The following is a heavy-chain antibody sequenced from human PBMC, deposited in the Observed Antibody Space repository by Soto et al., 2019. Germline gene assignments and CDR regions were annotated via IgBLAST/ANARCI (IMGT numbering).Heavy chain of an antibody. CDR3: AKVPHGVLRYHDWFFDY. Sequence: EVQLLESGGGLVQPGGSLRLSCAVSGFSFSNSAMTWVRQAPGKGLEWFSGISGSGDITYNADSAQGRFAISRDTSKNVVYLQIRSLRAEHTAVYYCAKVPHGVLRYHDWFFDYWGQGTLVTVSS. D-gene: IGHD3-9*01. CDR1: GFSFSNSA. CDR2: ISGSGDIT. J-gene: IGHJ4*02. V-gene: IGHV3-23*01.